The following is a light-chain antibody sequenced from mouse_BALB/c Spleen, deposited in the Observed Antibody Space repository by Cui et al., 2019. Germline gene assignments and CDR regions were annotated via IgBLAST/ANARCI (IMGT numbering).Light chain of an antibody. CDR1: QNVGTN. J-gene: IGKJ5*01. CDR3: QQYNSYPLT. Sequence: DIVMTQSQKFMSTSVGDRVSVTCKASQNVGTNVAWYQQKPGQSPKVLIYSASYRYSGVPDRFTGSGSGTDFTLTISNVQSEDLAEYFCQQYNSYPLTFGAGTKLELK. CDR2: SAS. V-gene: IGKV6-15*01.